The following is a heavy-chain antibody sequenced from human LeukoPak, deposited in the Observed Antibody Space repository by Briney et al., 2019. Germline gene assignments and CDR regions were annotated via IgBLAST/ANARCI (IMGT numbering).Heavy chain of an antibody. Sequence: ASVKVSCKASGGTFSSYAISWVRQAPGQGLEWMGRIIPILGIANYAQKFQGRVTITADKSTSTAYMELSSLRSEDTAVYYCARLLWFGELLSYYYGMDVWGQGTTVTVSS. CDR3: ARLLWFGELLSYYYGMDV. D-gene: IGHD3-10*01. CDR2: IIPILGIA. J-gene: IGHJ6*02. V-gene: IGHV1-69*04. CDR1: GGTFSSYA.